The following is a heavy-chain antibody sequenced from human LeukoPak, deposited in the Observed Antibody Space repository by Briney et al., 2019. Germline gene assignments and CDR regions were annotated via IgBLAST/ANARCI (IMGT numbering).Heavy chain of an antibody. Sequence: GSLRLSCAASGFTFSSYWMSWIRQPPGKGLEWIGYIYYSGSTSYNPSLKSRVTISVDTSKNQFSLKLSSVTAADTAVYYCAREGARWEPSFSAFDIWGQGTMVTVSS. CDR2: IYYSGST. J-gene: IGHJ3*02. CDR3: AREGARWEPSFSAFDI. V-gene: IGHV4-59*01. CDR1: GFTFSSYW. D-gene: IGHD1-26*01.